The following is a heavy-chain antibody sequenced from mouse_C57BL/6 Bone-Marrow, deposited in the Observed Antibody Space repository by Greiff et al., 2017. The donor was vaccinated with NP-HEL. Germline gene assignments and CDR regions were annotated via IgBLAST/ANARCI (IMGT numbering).Heavy chain of an antibody. CDR2: IDPEDGDT. D-gene: IGHD1-1*01. CDR3: TLITTVPYWYFEV. CDR1: GFNIKDYY. V-gene: IGHV14-1*01. Sequence: VQLQQSGAELVRPGASVKLSCTASGFNIKDYYMHWVKQRPEQGLEWIGRIDPEDGDTEYAPKFQGKATMTADTSSNTAYLQLSSLTSEDTAVYYCTLITTVPYWYFEVWGTGTTVTVSS. J-gene: IGHJ1*03.